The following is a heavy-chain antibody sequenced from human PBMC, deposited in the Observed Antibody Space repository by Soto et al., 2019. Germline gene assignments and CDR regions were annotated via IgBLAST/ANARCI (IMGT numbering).Heavy chain of an antibody. CDR2: IYSSGTT. Sequence: QVQLQESGPGLVKPSQTLSLTCTVSGDSFNTPGYYWSWIRQHPQKGLEWIGYIYSSGTTYYSPSLKSRISPSLDTSRNKCCLYLAFVTAAATAGSFCASGARDTALVLARCDFWGQGTLVTVSS. V-gene: IGHV4-31*03. J-gene: IGHJ4*02. D-gene: IGHD5-18*01. CDR1: GDSFNTPGYY. CDR3: ASGARDTALVLARCDF.